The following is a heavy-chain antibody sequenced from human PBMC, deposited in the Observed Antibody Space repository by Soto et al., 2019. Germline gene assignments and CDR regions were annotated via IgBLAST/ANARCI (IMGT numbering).Heavy chain of an antibody. D-gene: IGHD3-16*01. CDR3: ARGGLGATSYFDY. CDR2: IIPIFGIA. Sequence: ASVKVSCKASGCTFSSYAINWVRQAPGQGLEWMGGIIPIFGIANYAQKFQGRVTITADKSKSTAYMELSSLRSEDTDVYYCARGGLGATSYFDYWGQGTLVTVSS. CDR1: GCTFSSYA. J-gene: IGHJ4*02. V-gene: IGHV1-69*10.